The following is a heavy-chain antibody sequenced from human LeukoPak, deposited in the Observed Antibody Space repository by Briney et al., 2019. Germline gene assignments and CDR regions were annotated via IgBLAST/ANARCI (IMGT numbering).Heavy chain of an antibody. J-gene: IGHJ4*02. D-gene: IGHD3-22*01. V-gene: IGHV1-2*02. CDR1: GYTFTGYY. Sequence: ASVKVSCKASGYTFTGYYMHWVRQAPGQGLEWMGWINPNSGGTNYAQKFQGRVTMTRDTSISTAYMELSSLRSEDTAVYYCARDYYDNSAYYLYFFDSWGQGTQVTVSS. CDR2: INPNSGGT. CDR3: ARDYYDNSAYYLYFFDS.